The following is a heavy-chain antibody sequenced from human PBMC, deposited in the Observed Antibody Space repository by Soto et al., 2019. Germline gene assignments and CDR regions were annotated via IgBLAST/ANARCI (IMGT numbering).Heavy chain of an antibody. Sequence: QVQLVQSGAEVKKPGASVKVSCKASGYTFTSYGLSWVRQAPGQGVEWMGWISAYNRNTNYAQKLQGRVTMTTDTSTSTAYMELRSLRSDDTAVFYCASVIASAADFDYWGQGTLVTVSS. CDR1: GYTFTSYG. CDR2: ISAYNRNT. CDR3: ASVIASAADFDY. V-gene: IGHV1-18*01. J-gene: IGHJ4*02. D-gene: IGHD6-13*01.